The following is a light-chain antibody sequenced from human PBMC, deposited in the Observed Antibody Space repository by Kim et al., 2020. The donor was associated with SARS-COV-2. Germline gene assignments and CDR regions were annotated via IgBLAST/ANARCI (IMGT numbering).Light chain of an antibody. J-gene: IGKJ5*01. CDR1: QTVIGNY. V-gene: IGKV3D-20*01. CDR3: QQYGGAEMT. Sequence: SPGEGATLSGGASQTVIGNYVAWYQQKPGLAPRLLIYDASTRATGVPDRFSGRGSGTVFTLSISRLEPEDFAVYYCQQYGGAEMTFGRGTRLEIK. CDR2: DAS.